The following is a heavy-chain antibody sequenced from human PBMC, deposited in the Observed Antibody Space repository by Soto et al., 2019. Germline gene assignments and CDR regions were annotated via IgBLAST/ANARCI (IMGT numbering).Heavy chain of an antibody. D-gene: IGHD5-12*01. Sequence: QVQLVQSGAEVKKPGASVTVSCRASGDTFTGYYMHWVRQAPGQGLEWMGWINPNSGVTKYAQKFQGGVTMTRDTSIRTVYMELSRLRSYDTAVYYGARESGGATATLDYYYFYMDVWGTGTTVTVSS. CDR3: ARESGGATATLDYYYFYMDV. CDR2: INPNSGVT. CDR1: GDTFTGYY. J-gene: IGHJ6*03. V-gene: IGHV1-2*02.